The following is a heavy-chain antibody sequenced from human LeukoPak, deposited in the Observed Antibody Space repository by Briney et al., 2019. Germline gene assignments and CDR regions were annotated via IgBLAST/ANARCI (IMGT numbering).Heavy chain of an antibody. CDR2: IYTSGST. D-gene: IGHD4-17*01. V-gene: IGHV4-4*07. J-gene: IGHJ5*02. CDR3: AREYGDYRRAKFDP. CDR1: GGSISSYY. Sequence: SETLSLTCTVSGGSISSYYWSWIRRPAGKGLEWIGRIYTSGSTNYNPSLKSRVTMSVDTSKNQFSLKLSSVTAADTAVYYCAREYGDYRRAKFDPWGQGTLVTVSS.